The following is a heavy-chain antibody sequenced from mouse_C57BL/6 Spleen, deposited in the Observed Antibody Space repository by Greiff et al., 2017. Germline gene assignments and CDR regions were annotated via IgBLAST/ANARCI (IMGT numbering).Heavy chain of an antibody. Sequence: VQLQQPGAELVRPGSSVKLSCKASGYTFTSYWMDWVKQRPGQGLEWIGNIYPSDSETHYNQKFKDKATLTVDKSSSTAYMQLSSLTSEDSAVYYCARGQTPGVYAMDYWGQGTSVTVSS. V-gene: IGHV1-61*01. CDR2: IYPSDSET. D-gene: IGHD3-1*01. CDR1: GYTFTSYW. CDR3: ARGQTPGVYAMDY. J-gene: IGHJ4*01.